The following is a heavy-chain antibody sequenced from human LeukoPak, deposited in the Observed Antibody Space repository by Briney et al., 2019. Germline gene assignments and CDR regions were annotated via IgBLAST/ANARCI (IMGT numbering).Heavy chain of an antibody. CDR3: TRDRAGRQAWVEFDL. CDR2: INGDGDA. D-gene: IGHD3-10*01. J-gene: IGHJ5*02. Sequence: GGALRLTCTVSGFTVTNELMDGGRQAPGKGPEWVALINGDGDAVYADSAKGRFIISRDTSRNMVYLQMNSLRPEDSAVYYCTRDRAGRQAWVEFDLWGQGTLVTVSS. V-gene: IGHV3-53*05. CDR1: GFTVTNEL.